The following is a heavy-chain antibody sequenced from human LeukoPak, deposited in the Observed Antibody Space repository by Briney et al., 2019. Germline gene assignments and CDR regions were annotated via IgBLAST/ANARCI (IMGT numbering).Heavy chain of an antibody. D-gene: IGHD5-24*01. CDR3: VKDDGWVQYAN. V-gene: IGHV3-23*01. CDR2: IRADAVTT. Sequence: GGSLRLSCATSGFIFSHHGMNWVRQAPGKGLEWVSGIRADAVTTYYADSVKGRFIISRDHSKNTVYLQMNSLSAEDAAVYYCVKDDGWVQYANWGQGTLVIVSS. CDR1: GFIFSHHG. J-gene: IGHJ4*02.